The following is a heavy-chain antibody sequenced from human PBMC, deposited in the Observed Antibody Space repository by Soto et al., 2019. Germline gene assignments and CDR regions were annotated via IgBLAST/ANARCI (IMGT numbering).Heavy chain of an antibody. J-gene: IGHJ6*02. V-gene: IGHV3-21*01. CDR3: ASRHYGMDV. CDR1: GFTFSSYS. Sequence: EVELVESGGGLVKPGGSLRLSCAASGFTFSSYSMNWVRQAPGKGLEWVSSITSSSSYIYYADSEKGRFTISRDNAKNSLYLQMNSMRAEDTAVYYCASRHYGMDVWGQGTTVTVSS. CDR2: ITSSSSYI.